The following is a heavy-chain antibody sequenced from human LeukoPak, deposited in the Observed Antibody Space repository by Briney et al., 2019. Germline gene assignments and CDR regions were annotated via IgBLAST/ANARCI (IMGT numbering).Heavy chain of an antibody. CDR3: ARAVLARSGSVPYGDYYFDY. CDR1: GFTFSSYD. Sequence: GGSLRLSCAASGFTFSSYDMHWVRQATGKGLGWVSAIGTAGDTYYPGSVKGRFTISRENAKNSLYLQMNSLRAGDTAVYYCARAVLARSGSVPYGDYYFDYWGQGTLVTVSS. V-gene: IGHV3-13*01. J-gene: IGHJ4*02. D-gene: IGHD4-17*01. CDR2: IGTAGDT.